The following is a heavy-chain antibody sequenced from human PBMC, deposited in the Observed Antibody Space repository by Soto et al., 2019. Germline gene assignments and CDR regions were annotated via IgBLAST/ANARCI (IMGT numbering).Heavy chain of an antibody. V-gene: IGHV3-48*03. D-gene: IGHD1-7*01. CDR3: ARDHPNRNYGTCFDY. J-gene: IGHJ4*02. CDR1: GFMFSIYE. CDR2: ISSGVINI. Sequence: GGSLRLSCAASGFMFSIYEMNWVRQAPGKGLEWVSYISSGVINIHYADSVKGRFTISRDNAKNSLYLQMDNLRAEDTAVYYCARDHPNRNYGTCFDYWGQGTPVTVSS.